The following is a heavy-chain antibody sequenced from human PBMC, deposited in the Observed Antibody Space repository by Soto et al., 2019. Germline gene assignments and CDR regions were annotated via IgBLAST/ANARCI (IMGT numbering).Heavy chain of an antibody. Sequence: QVQLKESGPGLVKPSQTVSLTCTVSGVSISSGGYYWSWIRQHPGKGLEWIGYIYYSGSTYYNPSLKSRVTISVDTSKNQFSLKLSSVTAADTAVYYCARDPRSGYDSSGYYYTGAFDIWGQGTMVTVSS. CDR2: IYYSGST. CDR1: GVSISSGGYY. CDR3: ARDPRSGYDSSGYYYTGAFDI. D-gene: IGHD3-22*01. J-gene: IGHJ3*02. V-gene: IGHV4-31*03.